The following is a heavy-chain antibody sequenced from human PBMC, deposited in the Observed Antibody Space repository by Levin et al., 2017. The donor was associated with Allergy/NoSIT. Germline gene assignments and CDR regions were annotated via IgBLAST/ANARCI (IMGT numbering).Heavy chain of an antibody. CDR1: GFTFSSYA. CDR2: ISGSGGST. V-gene: IGHV3-23*01. CDR3: AKSTRQWLGRGAE. J-gene: IGHJ4*02. Sequence: GGSLRLSCASSGFTFSSYAMSWVRQAPGKGLEWVSAISGSGGSTYYADSVKGRFTISRDNSKNTLYLQMNSLRAEDTAVYYCAKSTRQWLGRGAEWGQGTLVTVSS. D-gene: IGHD6-19*01.